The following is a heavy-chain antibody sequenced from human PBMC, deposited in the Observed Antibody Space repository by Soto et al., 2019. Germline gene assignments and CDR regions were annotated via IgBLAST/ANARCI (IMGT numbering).Heavy chain of an antibody. Sequence: ASVKVSCKASGYTFTGYYMHWVRQAPGQGLEWMGWINPNSGGTNYAQKFQGWVTMTRDTSISTAYMELSRLRSDDTAVYYCARDRDLNWNSDYYYYGMDVWGQGTTVTVSS. CDR2: INPNSGGT. V-gene: IGHV1-2*04. J-gene: IGHJ6*02. D-gene: IGHD1-7*01. CDR1: GYTFTGYY. CDR3: ARDRDLNWNSDYYYYGMDV.